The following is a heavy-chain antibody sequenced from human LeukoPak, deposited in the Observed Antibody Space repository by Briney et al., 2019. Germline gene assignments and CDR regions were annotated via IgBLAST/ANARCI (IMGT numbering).Heavy chain of an antibody. CDR1: GDSINSYY. CDR2: IYYSGRT. D-gene: IGHD5-24*01. Sequence: SETLSLTCTVSGDSINSYYWNWIRQPPGKGLEWIGYIYYSGRTDYNPSLKSRVTISVDTSKHQFSMKLKSVTAADTAVYFCARGRWLPNAFDIWGQGSLSSVFS. J-gene: IGHJ3*02. V-gene: IGHV4-59*01. CDR3: ARGRWLPNAFDI.